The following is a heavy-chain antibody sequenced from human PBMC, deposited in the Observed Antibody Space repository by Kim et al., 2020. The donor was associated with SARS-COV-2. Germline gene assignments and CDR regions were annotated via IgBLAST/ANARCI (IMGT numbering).Heavy chain of an antibody. CDR3: AKGDGYNPDYYYGMDV. D-gene: IGHD5-12*01. V-gene: IGHV3-23*01. Sequence: KGRFTISRDNSKNTLYLQMTSLRAEDTAVYYCAKGDGYNPDYYYGMDVWGQGTTVTVSS. J-gene: IGHJ6*02.